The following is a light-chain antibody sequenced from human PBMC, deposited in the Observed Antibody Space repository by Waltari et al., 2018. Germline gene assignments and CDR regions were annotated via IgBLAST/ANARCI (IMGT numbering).Light chain of an antibody. CDR3: QQYYSTPGPT. CDR2: WAS. CDR1: QRVLYSSNNKNY. V-gene: IGKV4-1*01. Sequence: DIVMTQSPDSLAVSLGERPTINCKSSQRVLYSSNNKNYLAWYQQKPGQPPKLLIYWASTRESGVPDRFSGSGSGTDFTLTINSLQAEDVAVYYCQQYYSTPGPTFGGGTKVEIK. J-gene: IGKJ4*01.